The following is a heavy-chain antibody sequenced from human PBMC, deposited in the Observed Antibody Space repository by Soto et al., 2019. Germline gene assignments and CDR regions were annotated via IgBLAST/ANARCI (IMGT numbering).Heavy chain of an antibody. J-gene: IGHJ3*02. CDR3: AKTANGWFSAFDI. Sequence: EAQLLESGGGLVQPGGSLRLSCAASGFTFSSYAMSWVRQAPGKGLEWVSAISGSGGTTYYADSVKGRFTFSRDNSKNTLYLQINSLRAEDTAVYYCAKTANGWFSAFDIWGQGTMVTVSS. CDR2: ISGSGGTT. CDR1: GFTFSSYA. V-gene: IGHV3-23*01. D-gene: IGHD6-19*01.